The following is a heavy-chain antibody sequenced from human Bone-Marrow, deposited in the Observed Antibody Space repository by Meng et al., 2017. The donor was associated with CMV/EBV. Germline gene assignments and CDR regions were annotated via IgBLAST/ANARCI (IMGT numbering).Heavy chain of an antibody. CDR2: IDWDDDK. V-gene: IGHV2-70*20. Sequence: SGPTLVKPTQTLTLTCTFSWFSLSTSGMCVSWVRQPPGKVLEWLALIDWDDDKYYSTSLNTRLTISKDTSKNQVVLTMTNMDPVDTATYYCSRATMVRGPFDPWGQGTLVTVSS. CDR3: SRATMVRGPFDP. J-gene: IGHJ5*02. D-gene: IGHD3-10*01. CDR1: WFSLSTSGMC.